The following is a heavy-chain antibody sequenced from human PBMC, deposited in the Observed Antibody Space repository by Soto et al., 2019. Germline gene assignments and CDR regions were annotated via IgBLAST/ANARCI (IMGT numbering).Heavy chain of an antibody. CDR1: GYTFTSYD. CDR2: MNPNSGNT. J-gene: IGHJ3*02. Sequence: QVQLAQSGAEVKKPGASVKVSCKASGYTFTSYDINWVRQATGQGLEWMGGMNPNSGNTGYAQKFQGRATMTMNTSISTAYMELRSLRSEDTAIYYCARERVHAFDIWGQGTMVTVSS. CDR3: ARERVHAFDI. V-gene: IGHV1-8*01.